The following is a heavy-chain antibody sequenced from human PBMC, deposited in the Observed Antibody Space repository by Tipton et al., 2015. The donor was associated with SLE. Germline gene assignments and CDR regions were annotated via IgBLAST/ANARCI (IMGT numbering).Heavy chain of an antibody. CDR2: INHSGST. Sequence: LRLSCAVYGGSFSGYYWSWIRQPPGKGLEWIGEINHSGSTNYNPSLRSRVTISINTSKNQFSLNLSSVTAADTAVYFCARGVRYSSGQSAFDIWGRGTMVSVSS. CDR1: GGSFSGYY. CDR3: ARGVRYSSGQSAFDI. J-gene: IGHJ3*02. D-gene: IGHD6-25*01. V-gene: IGHV4-34*01.